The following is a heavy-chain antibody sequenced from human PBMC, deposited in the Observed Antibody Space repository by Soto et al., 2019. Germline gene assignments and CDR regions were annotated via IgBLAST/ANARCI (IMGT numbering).Heavy chain of an antibody. V-gene: IGHV4-31*03. CDR2: IYYSGST. J-gene: IGHJ5*02. CDR3: ARSYYSASSGYPFDP. D-gene: IGHD3-22*01. CDR1: GGSISSGDYY. Sequence: SETLSLTCTVSGGSISSGDYYWIWIRQHPGKGLEWIGYIYYSGSTYYSPSLKSRVTISVDTSKNQFSLKLSSVTAADTAVYYRARSYYSASSGYPFDPWGQGTLVT.